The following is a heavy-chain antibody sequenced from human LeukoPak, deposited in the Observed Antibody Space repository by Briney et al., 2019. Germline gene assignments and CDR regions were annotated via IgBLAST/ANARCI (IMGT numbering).Heavy chain of an antibody. D-gene: IGHD4-17*01. V-gene: IGHV3-23*01. CDR3: AKGPGVSVDYGDYYYGMDV. CDR2: ISGSGGST. Sequence: GGSLRLSCAASGFTFSSYAMSWVRQAPGKGLEWVSAISGSGGSTNYADSVKGRFTISRDNSKNTLFLQMNSLRAEDTAVYYCAKGPGVSVDYGDYYYGMDVWGQGTTVTVSS. CDR1: GFTFSSYA. J-gene: IGHJ6*02.